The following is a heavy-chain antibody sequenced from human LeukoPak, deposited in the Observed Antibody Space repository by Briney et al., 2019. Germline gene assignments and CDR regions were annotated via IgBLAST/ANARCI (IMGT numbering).Heavy chain of an antibody. CDR2: IDDRGNI. CDR1: GDSFSGYF. Sequence: SETLSLTCAAYGDSFSGYFWSWIRQSPAKGLEWFGEIDDRGNIFYNPSLKSRVTISADTSKNQFSLKVMSVTAADTAVYYCARKWVHNTLDIWGQGTMVTVSS. V-gene: IGHV4-34*01. J-gene: IGHJ3*02. D-gene: IGHD1-26*01. CDR3: ARKWVHNTLDI.